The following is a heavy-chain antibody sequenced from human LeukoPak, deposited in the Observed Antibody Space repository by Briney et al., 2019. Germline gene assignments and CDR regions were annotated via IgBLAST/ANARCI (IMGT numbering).Heavy chain of an antibody. V-gene: IGHV4-59*08. CDR2: IYYSGST. Sequence: PSETLSLTCTVSGGSISSYYWSWIRQPPGKGLEWIGYIYYSGSTNYNPSLKSRVTISVDTSKNQFSLKLSSVTAADTAVYYCASTALGYCSSTSCYFRPYIDYWGQGTLVTVSS. J-gene: IGHJ4*02. CDR1: GGSISSYY. D-gene: IGHD2-2*01. CDR3: ASTALGYCSSTSCYFRPYIDY.